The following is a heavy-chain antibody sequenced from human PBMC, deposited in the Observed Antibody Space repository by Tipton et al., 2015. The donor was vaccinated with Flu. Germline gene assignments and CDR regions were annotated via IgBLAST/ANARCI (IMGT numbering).Heavy chain of an antibody. CDR2: IHYTGST. Sequence: TLSLTCNVSGGSISSYYWSWIRQPPGKGLEWIGCIHYTGSTKYNPSLKSRVTLSVDTSKNQFSLKVTSVTAADTAVYYCARRDYSNYVSDPKNWFDPWGQGTLVTVSS. CDR3: ARRDYSNYVSDPKNWFDP. J-gene: IGHJ5*02. V-gene: IGHV4-59*13. D-gene: IGHD4-11*01. CDR1: GGSISSYY.